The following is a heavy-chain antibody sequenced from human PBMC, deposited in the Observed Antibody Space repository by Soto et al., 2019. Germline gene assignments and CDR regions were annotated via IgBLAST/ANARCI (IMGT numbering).Heavy chain of an antibody. V-gene: IGHV1-24*01. Sequence: ASVKVSCKVSGYTLTELSMHWVRQAPGKGLEWMGGFDPEDGETIYAQKFQGRVTMTEDTSTDTAYMELSSLRSEDTAVYYCATVPTGGRLYGGNSFLVYWGQGTLVTVSS. D-gene: IGHD4-17*01. CDR2: FDPEDGET. CDR3: ATVPTGGRLYGGNSFLVY. J-gene: IGHJ4*02. CDR1: GYTLTELS.